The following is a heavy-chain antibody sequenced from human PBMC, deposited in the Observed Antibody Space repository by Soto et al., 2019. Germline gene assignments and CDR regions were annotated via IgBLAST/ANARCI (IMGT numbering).Heavy chain of an antibody. Sequence: SVKVSCKASGGTFSSSAISWVRQAPGQGLEWMRGIIPIFGTANYAQKFQGRVTITADESTSTAYMELSSLRSEDTAVYYCARDRGVVVPAAIKGYYYYYGMDVWGQGTTVTVSS. J-gene: IGHJ6*02. V-gene: IGHV1-69*13. CDR1: GGTFSSSA. D-gene: IGHD2-2*01. CDR3: ARDRGVVVPAAIKGYYYYYGMDV. CDR2: IIPIFGTA.